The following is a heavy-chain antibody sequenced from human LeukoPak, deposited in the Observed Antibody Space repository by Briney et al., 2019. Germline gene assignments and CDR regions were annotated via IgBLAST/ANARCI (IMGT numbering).Heavy chain of an antibody. D-gene: IGHD3-10*01. CDR2: IWYGGSNK. V-gene: IGHV3-30*02. CDR1: GFTFSSYW. CDR3: AKDSRFYGSGRDAFDI. Sequence: QPGGSLRLSCAASGFTFSSYWMSWVRQAPGKGLEWVAVIWYGGSNKYYADSVKGRFTISRDNSKNTLYLQMNSLRAEDTAVYYCAKDSRFYGSGRDAFDIWGQGTMVTVSS. J-gene: IGHJ3*02.